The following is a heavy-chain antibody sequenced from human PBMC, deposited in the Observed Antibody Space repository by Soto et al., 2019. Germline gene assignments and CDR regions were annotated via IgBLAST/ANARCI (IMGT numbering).Heavy chain of an antibody. V-gene: IGHV3-23*01. CDR2: ISSSGGST. CDR1: GFTFSNHA. CDR3: AKNQHAMAHDY. J-gene: IGHJ4*02. Sequence: GGSLRLSCAASGFTFSNHAMSWVRQAPGKELEWVSSISSSGGSTDYADSVKGRFTISRDNSQNTLNLQMNSLRAEDTAIYFCAKNQHAMAHDYWGPGTLVTAPQ. D-gene: IGHD2-8*01.